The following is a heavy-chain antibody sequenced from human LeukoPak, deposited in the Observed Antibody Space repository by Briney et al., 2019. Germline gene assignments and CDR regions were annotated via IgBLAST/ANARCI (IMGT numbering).Heavy chain of an antibody. J-gene: IGHJ4*02. CDR1: GFTFSSSG. CDR3: AKEGGDWGEGYFDY. V-gene: IGHV3-11*01. CDR2: ISSSGGTI. D-gene: IGHD7-27*01. Sequence: GGSLRLSCAASGFTFSSSGMSWNRQVPGKGLEWISYISSSGGTIYYADSVKGRFTISRDNAKNSLYLQMNSLRAEDTAVYYCAKEGGDWGEGYFDYWGQGTLVTVSS.